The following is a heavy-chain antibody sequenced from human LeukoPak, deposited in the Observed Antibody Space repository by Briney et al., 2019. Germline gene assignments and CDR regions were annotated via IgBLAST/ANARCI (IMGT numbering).Heavy chain of an antibody. CDR2: ISGSGGST. J-gene: IGHJ3*02. D-gene: IGHD3-22*01. Sequence: GGSLRLSCAASGFTFSSYAMSWVRQAPGKGLEWVSAISGSGGSTYYADSVKGRFTISRDNSKNTLYLQMNSLRAEDTAVYYCASQYYYDSSGYYLGGSAFDIWGQGTMVTVSS. V-gene: IGHV3-23*01. CDR3: ASQYYYDSSGYYLGGSAFDI. CDR1: GFTFSSYA.